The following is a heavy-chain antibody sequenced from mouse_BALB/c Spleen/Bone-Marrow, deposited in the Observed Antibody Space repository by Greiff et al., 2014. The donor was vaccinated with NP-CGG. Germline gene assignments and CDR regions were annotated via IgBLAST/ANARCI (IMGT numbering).Heavy chain of an antibody. CDR1: GSSLTNYG. CDR2: IWADGST. D-gene: IGHD1-2*01. Sequence: QVQLKESGPGLVAPSQGLSITCTVSGSSLTNYGVHWVRQPPGKGLEWLGVIWADGSTNYNSALMSRLSISKDNSKSQVFFKMNSLQTDDTAMYYCARITTATGAMDYWGQGTLVTVSS. CDR3: ARITTATGAMDY. J-gene: IGHJ4*01. V-gene: IGHV2-9*02.